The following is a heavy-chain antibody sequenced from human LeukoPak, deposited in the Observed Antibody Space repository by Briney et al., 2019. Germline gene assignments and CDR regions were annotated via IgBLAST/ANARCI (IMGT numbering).Heavy chain of an antibody. D-gene: IGHD3-16*01. CDR1: GYTFTGYY. CDR3: ATGRTGENAFDI. V-gene: IGHV1-18*04. J-gene: IGHJ3*02. CDR2: ISAYNGNT. Sequence: VASVKVSCKASGYTFTGYYMHWVRQAPGQGLEWMGWISAYNGNTNYAQKLQGRVTMTTDTSTSTAYMELRSLRSDDTAVYYCATGRTGENAFDIWGQGTMVTVSS.